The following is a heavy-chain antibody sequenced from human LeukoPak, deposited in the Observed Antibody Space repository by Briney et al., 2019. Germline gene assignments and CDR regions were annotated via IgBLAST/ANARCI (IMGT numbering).Heavy chain of an antibody. J-gene: IGHJ4*02. CDR3: AREGSYCVGGDCYSFDF. CDR1: RYRFISHY. Sequence: GASVKVSCKASRYRFISHYIHWVRQAPGLGPEWLGWMHAGNGNTRYPAKFEGRVTMTRDTYSNTAYMDLTSLTSDDTAIYYCAREGSYCVGGDCYSFDFWGQGTLITVSS. V-gene: IGHV1-2*02. D-gene: IGHD2-21*02. CDR2: MHAGNGNT.